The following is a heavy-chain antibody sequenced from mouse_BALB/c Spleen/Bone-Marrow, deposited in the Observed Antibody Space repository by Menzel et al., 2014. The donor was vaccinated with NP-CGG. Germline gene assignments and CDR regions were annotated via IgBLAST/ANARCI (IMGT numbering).Heavy chain of an antibody. CDR2: INPSNGGT. V-gene: IGHV1S81*02. D-gene: IGHD2-10*01. CDR3: ARRGLLSDYYSMDY. Sequence: VQLQHSGAELVKLGVSVKLSCKASGYTFTSYYLYWVKQTPGQGLEWIGEINPSNGGTNFNERFKSKASLTVDKSSSTAYMQLNSLTSEDSAVYYCARRGLLSDYYSMDYWGQGTSVTVSS. CDR1: GYTFTSYY. J-gene: IGHJ4*01.